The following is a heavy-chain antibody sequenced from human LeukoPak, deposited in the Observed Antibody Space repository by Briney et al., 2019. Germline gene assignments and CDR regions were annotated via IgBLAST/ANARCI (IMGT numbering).Heavy chain of an antibody. D-gene: IGHD7-27*01. CDR3: ARAGFNWGEIDY. CDR1: GYTFTGYY. Sequence: ASVRVSCKASGYTFTGYYMHWVRQAPGQGLEWMGWINPNSGGTNYAQKFQGRVTMTRDTSISTAYMELSRLRSDDTAVYYCARAGFNWGEIDYWGQGTLVTVSS. CDR2: INPNSGGT. J-gene: IGHJ4*02. V-gene: IGHV1-2*02.